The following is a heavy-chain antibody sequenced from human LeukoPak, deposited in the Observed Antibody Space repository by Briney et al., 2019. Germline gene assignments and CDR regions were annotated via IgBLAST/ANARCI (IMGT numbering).Heavy chain of an antibody. D-gene: IGHD3-16*01. CDR3: ARDKLSSLWGSEYLQH. Sequence: GGSLRLSCAASGFTFSSYSMNWVRQAPGKGLEWVANIKQDGSEKYYVDSVKGRFTISRDNAKNSLYLQMNSLRAEDTAVYYCARDKLSSLWGSEYLQHWGQGTLVTVSS. J-gene: IGHJ1*01. CDR1: GFTFSSYS. CDR2: IKQDGSEK. V-gene: IGHV3-7*01.